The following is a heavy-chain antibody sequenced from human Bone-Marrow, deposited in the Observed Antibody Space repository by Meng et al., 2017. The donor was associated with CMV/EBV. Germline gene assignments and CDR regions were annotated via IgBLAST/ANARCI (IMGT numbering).Heavy chain of an antibody. CDR2: INSDGSST. D-gene: IGHD2-21*01. CDR1: GFTFSSYW. J-gene: IGHJ4*02. V-gene: IGHV3-74*01. Sequence: GGSLRLSCAASGFTFSSYWMQWVRQAPGKGLVRVSRINSDGSSTRYADSVKGRFTISRDNAKNTLYLQMNSLRAEDTAVYYCTTPAAFVVVEIDYWGQGKLVTVAS. CDR3: TTPAAFVVVEIDY.